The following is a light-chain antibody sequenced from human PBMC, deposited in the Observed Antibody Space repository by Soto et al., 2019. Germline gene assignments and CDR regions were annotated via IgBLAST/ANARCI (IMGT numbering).Light chain of an antibody. Sequence: EIVLTQSPATLSLSPGERATLSCRASQSVSSYLAWYQQKPGQAPRLLIYDASNWATGIPARFSGSGSGTYITLTISSLEPEDFAVYYCQQRSNWPITFGQGTRLEIK. V-gene: IGKV3-11*01. CDR2: DAS. CDR1: QSVSSY. CDR3: QQRSNWPIT. J-gene: IGKJ5*01.